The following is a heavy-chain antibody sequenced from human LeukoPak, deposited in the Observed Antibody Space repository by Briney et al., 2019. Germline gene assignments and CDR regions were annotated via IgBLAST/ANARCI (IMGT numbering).Heavy chain of an antibody. CDR3: ARDPPYYYDSSGQVDY. D-gene: IGHD3-22*01. V-gene: IGHV3-21*01. Sequence: GGSLRLSCAASGFTFDDYAMHWVRQAPGKGLEWVSSISSSSSYIYYADSVKGRFTISRDNAKNSLYLQMNSLRAEDTAVYYCARDPPYYYDSSGQVDYWGQGTLVTVSS. CDR1: GFTFDDYA. CDR2: ISSSSSYI. J-gene: IGHJ4*02.